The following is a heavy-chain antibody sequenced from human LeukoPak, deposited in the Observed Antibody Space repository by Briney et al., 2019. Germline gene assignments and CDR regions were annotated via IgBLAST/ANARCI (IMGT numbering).Heavy chain of an antibody. CDR1: GFTLCSYE. D-gene: IGHD3-10*02. CDR3: ARVQTMLDYYFDY. J-gene: IGHJ4*02. V-gene: IGHV3-48*03. CDR2: ISSSGSTI. Sequence: GGSLRLSCAVSGFTLCSYEVNWVRQAPGKGLEWVSYISSSGSTIYYADSVKGRFTISRDNAKNSLYLQMNSLRAEDTAVYYCARVQTMLDYYFDYWGQGTLVTVSS.